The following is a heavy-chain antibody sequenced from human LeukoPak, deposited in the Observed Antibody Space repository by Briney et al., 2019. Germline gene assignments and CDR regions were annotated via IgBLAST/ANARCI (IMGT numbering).Heavy chain of an antibody. V-gene: IGHV4-34*01. Sequence: SETLSLTCAVYGGSFSGYYWNWIRQPPGKGLEWIGEINQSGSTNYNPSLKSRVTISFDTSKNQFSLKLSSVTAADTAVYYCARHMEGVLQFDPWGQGTLVTVSS. D-gene: IGHD5-24*01. CDR3: ARHMEGVLQFDP. J-gene: IGHJ5*02. CDR2: INQSGST. CDR1: GGSFSGYY.